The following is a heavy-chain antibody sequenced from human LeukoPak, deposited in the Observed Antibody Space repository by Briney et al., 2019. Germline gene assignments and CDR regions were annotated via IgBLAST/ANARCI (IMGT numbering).Heavy chain of an antibody. D-gene: IGHD6-19*01. CDR1: GFTFSSYA. J-gene: IGHJ4*02. Sequence: QTGGSLRLSCAASGFTFSSYAMSWVRQAPGKGLEWVSAISGSGGSTYYADSVKGRFTISRDNSKNTLYLQMNSLRAEDTAVYYCAKDPDSGWQSGYFDYWGQGTLVTVSS. CDR2: ISGSGGST. V-gene: IGHV3-23*01. CDR3: AKDPDSGWQSGYFDY.